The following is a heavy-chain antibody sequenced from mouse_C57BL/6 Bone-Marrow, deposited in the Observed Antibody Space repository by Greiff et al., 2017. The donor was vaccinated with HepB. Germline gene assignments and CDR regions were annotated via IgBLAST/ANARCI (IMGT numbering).Heavy chain of an antibody. CDR2: IRLKSDNYAT. CDR1: GFTFSNYW. D-gene: IGHD1-1*01. J-gene: IGHJ1*03. CDR3: TAGSVYWYFDV. V-gene: IGHV6-3*01. Sequence: EVQLQESGGGLVQPGGSMKLSCVASGFTFSNYWMNWVRQSPEKGLEWVAQIRLKSDNYATHYAESVKGRFTISRDDSKSSVYLQMNNLRAEDTGIYYCTAGSVYWYFDVWGTGTTVTVSS.